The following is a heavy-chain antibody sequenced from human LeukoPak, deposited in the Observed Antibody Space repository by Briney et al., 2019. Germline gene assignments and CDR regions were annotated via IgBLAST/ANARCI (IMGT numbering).Heavy chain of an antibody. CDR3: ARELGYCSGGSCYSAFDI. CDR2: INHSGST. CDR1: GGSFSDYD. V-gene: IGHV4-34*01. J-gene: IGHJ3*02. D-gene: IGHD2-15*01. Sequence: SETLSLTCAVSGGSFSDYDWSWIRQPPGKGLEWIGEINHSGSTNCDPSLKSRVTISVDTSKNQFSLKLSSVTAADTAVYYCARELGYCSGGSCYSAFDIWGQGTMVTVSS.